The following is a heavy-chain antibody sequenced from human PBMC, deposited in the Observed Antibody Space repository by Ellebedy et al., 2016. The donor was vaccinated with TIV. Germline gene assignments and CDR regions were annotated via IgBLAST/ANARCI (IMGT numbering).Heavy chain of an antibody. J-gene: IGHJ4*02. Sequence: SVKVSCKASGTTFSSSAISWVRQAPGQGLEWMGGITGMFGTANYAQKFQGRVTITADELTSTAYMELSSLRSEDTAVYYCARSRGYHLTNSFDYWGQGTLVTVSS. CDR1: GTTFSSSA. V-gene: IGHV1-69*13. D-gene: IGHD5-12*01. CDR2: ITGMFGTA. CDR3: ARSRGYHLTNSFDY.